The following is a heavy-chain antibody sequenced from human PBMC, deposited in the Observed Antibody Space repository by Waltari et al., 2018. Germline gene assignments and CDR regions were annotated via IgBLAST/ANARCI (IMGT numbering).Heavy chain of an antibody. Sequence: QLQLQESGPGLVKPSETLSLTCIVSGGSISSSDSYWDWIRRPAGKGLEWIGNVYYSGTTYYNPSLKSRVTISVDTSKNQFSLKLTSVTAADTAVYYCATSLFGEGWFDPWGQGTLVTVSS. CDR2: VYYSGTT. CDR3: ATSLFGEGWFDP. D-gene: IGHD3-10*01. V-gene: IGHV4-39*01. CDR1: GGSISSSDSY. J-gene: IGHJ5*02.